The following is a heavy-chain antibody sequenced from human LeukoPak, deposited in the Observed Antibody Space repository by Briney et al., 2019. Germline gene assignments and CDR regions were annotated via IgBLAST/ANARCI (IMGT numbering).Heavy chain of an antibody. V-gene: IGHV3-23*01. Sequence: GGSLRLSCAASGFPFSNFAMSWVRQAPGRGLEWVTAISSSGSSTYYADSVRGRFTISRDNSRNTLFLQMHSLRVEDTAVYYCARAMWGFDYWGQGTLVTVSS. CDR1: GFPFSNFA. D-gene: IGHD7-27*01. J-gene: IGHJ4*02. CDR2: ISSSGSST. CDR3: ARAMWGFDY.